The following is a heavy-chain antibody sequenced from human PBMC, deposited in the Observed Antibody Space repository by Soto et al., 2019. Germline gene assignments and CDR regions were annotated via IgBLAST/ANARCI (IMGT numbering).Heavy chain of an antibody. CDR3: ARDNRGTFDY. V-gene: IGHV3-7*03. Sequence: GGSLRLSCAASGFTFSNSWMTWVRQAPGKGLEWVANMNQDGSEKYYEDSVKGRFTISRDNAKNSLSLQMNSLRAEDMAVYFCARDNRGTFDYWGQGALVTVSS. D-gene: IGHD7-27*01. CDR1: GFTFSNSW. J-gene: IGHJ4*02. CDR2: MNQDGSEK.